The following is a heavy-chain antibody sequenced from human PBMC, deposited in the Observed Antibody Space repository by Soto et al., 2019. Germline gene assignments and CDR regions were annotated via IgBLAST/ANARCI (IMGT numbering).Heavy chain of an antibody. CDR3: AKNQGVELVPLATVDWFDP. J-gene: IGHJ5*02. CDR2: ISGSGFKK. Sequence: GGSLRLSCAASGFIFENFVMSWGRQAPGKGLGWISSISGSGFKKYYADSVKGRFTISRDNSKSTVYLELNNLSAEDTAVYHCAKNQGVELVPLATVDWFDPWGQGSVVTVSS. CDR1: GFIFENFV. V-gene: IGHV3-23*01. D-gene: IGHD1-26*01.